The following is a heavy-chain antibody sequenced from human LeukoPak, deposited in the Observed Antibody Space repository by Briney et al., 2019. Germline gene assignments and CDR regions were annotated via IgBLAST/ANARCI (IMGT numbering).Heavy chain of an antibody. D-gene: IGHD4-17*01. V-gene: IGHV4-34*01. J-gene: IGHJ6*02. CDR1: GGSFSGYY. CDR2: INHSGST. Sequence: SETLSLTCAVYGGSFSGYYWSWIRQPPGKGLEWIGEINHSGSTNYNPSLKSRVTLSVDTSKNQFSLKLSSVTAADTAVYYCARLGGNYGDYLGKSNYYYGMDVWGQGTTVTVSS. CDR3: ARLGGNYGDYLGKSNYYYGMDV.